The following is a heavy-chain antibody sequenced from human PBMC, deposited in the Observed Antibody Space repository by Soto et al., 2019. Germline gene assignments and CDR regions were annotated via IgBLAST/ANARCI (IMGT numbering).Heavy chain of an antibody. Sequence: PSETLSLTCTFSGDSRSTYYWSWIRQPPGKGLEWIGYISYSGNTNYNPSLKGRVTMSIDTSKNQLSLKVTSVTPADTAVYYCARGVGTFDKRGYYFDCCGQATLVTLSA. D-gene: IGHD3-22*01. J-gene: IGHJ4*02. CDR3: ARGVGTFDKRGYYFDC. CDR2: ISYSGNT. V-gene: IGHV4-59*01. CDR1: GDSRSTYY.